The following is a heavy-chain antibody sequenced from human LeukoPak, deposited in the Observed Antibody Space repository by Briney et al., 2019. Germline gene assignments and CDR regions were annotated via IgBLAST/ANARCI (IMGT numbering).Heavy chain of an antibody. J-gene: IGHJ4*02. CDR3: ARDEEGIAAAGMRT. CDR2: IYHSGST. CDR1: GGSISSGSYY. Sequence: SETLSLTCTVSGGSISSGSYYWGWIRQHPGKGLEWIGSIYHSGSTYYNPSLKSRVTISVDTSKNQFSLKLSSVTAADTAVYYCARDEEGIAAAGMRTWGQGTLVTVSS. D-gene: IGHD6-13*01. V-gene: IGHV4-39*07.